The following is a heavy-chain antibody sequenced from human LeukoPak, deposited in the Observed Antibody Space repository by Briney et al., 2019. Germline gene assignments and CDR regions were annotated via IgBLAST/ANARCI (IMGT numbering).Heavy chain of an antibody. CDR1: GFTFSNYW. V-gene: IGHV3-7*01. Sequence: GGSLRLSCAASGFTFSNYWMSWVRQPPGKGLEWVANIKHDGSEKYCVDSVEGRFTISRDNAKNSLHLQMNSLRAEDTAVYYCARDCRDDWCYLDYWGQGTLVTVSS. J-gene: IGHJ4*02. CDR3: ARDCRDDWCYLDY. CDR2: IKHDGSEK. D-gene: IGHD2-8*02.